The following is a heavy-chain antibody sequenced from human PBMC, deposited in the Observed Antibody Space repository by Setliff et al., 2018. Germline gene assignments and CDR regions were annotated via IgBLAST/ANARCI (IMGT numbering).Heavy chain of an antibody. Sequence: SETLSLTCTVSGGSISSGSDYWAWIRQPPGKGLEWLGTVYHSGTTYSNSSLRSRLSISVDTSKNQFSLRLTSVTAADTAVYFCARHSNTWPVDFWGQGTLVTVSS. CDR3: ARHSNTWPVDF. V-gene: IGHV4-39*01. J-gene: IGHJ4*02. CDR2: VYHSGTT. CDR1: GGSISSGSDY.